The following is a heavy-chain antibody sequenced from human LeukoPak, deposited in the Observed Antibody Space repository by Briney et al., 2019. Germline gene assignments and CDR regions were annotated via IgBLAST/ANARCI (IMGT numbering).Heavy chain of an antibody. CDR3: ARDWNYYDSSGYYQAAFDI. D-gene: IGHD3-22*01. V-gene: IGHV1-18*01. CDR1: GYTFTSYG. J-gene: IGHJ3*02. CDR2: IRAYNGNT. Sequence: ASVKVSCKASGYTFTSYGISWVRQAPGQGLEWLGWIRAYNGNTNYAQKLQGRVTMTTDTSTSTAYMELRSLRSDDTAVYYCARDWNYYDSSGYYQAAFDIWGQGTMVTVSS.